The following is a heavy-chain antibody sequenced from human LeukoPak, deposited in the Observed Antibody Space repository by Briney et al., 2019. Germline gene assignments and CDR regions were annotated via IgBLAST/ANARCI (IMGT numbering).Heavy chain of an antibody. Sequence: GGSLRLSCAASGFTFSSYAMTWVRQAPGKGLEWVGFIASETYGGTAEYAASVKGRFIISRDDSKSIAYLQMNSLKTEDTAVYYCTTGTILGWFGELPHYWGQGTLVTVSS. V-gene: IGHV3-49*04. CDR1: GFTFSSYA. D-gene: IGHD3-10*01. CDR3: TTGTILGWFGELPHY. CDR2: IASETYGGTA. J-gene: IGHJ4*02.